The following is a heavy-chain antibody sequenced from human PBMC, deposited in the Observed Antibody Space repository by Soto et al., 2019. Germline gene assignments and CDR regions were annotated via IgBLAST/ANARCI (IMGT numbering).Heavy chain of an antibody. CDR3: ARDRGSYALDY. J-gene: IGHJ4*02. CDR2: NSAYNGNT. V-gene: IGHV1-18*01. D-gene: IGHD1-26*01. Sequence: QVQLVQSGAEVKKRGASVKVSCKASGYTFTSYGLIWVRQAPGQGLAWMGWNSAYNGNTHYAQKLQGRVNMTTDTSKSTADMERRSLRSDDRAGYYCARDRGSYALDYWGQGTLCTVSS. CDR1: GYTFTSYG.